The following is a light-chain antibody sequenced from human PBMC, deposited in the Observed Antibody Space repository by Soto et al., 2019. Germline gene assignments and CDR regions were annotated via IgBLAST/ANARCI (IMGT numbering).Light chain of an antibody. V-gene: IGLV3-21*02. Sequence: SYELTQPPSVSVAPGQTASITCGGYNIASKSVHWYQQKPGQAPVLVVYDDRDRPSGIPERFSGFNSGTTATLTISRVEAGDEADYYCQVWDSGSDYVFGSGTKATV. CDR1: NIASKS. CDR2: DDR. J-gene: IGLJ1*01. CDR3: QVWDSGSDYV.